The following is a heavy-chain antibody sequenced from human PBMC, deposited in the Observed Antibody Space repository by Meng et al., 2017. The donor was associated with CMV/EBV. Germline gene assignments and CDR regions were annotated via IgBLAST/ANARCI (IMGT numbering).Heavy chain of an antibody. V-gene: IGHV1-8*03. J-gene: IGHJ5*02. CDR2: MNPNSGNT. Sequence: ASVKVSCKASGYTFTSYDINWVRQATGQGLEWMGWMNPNSGNTGYAQKFQGRVTITRNTSISTAYMELCSLRSEDTAVYYCARGPISPRYCSSTSCRYWFDPWGQGTLVTVSS. CDR3: ARGPISPRYCSSTSCRYWFDP. CDR1: GYTFTSYD. D-gene: IGHD2-2*01.